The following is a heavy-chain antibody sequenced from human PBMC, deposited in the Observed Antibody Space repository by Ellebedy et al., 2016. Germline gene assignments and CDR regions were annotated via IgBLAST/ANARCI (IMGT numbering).Heavy chain of an antibody. CDR1: GFTFSSYA. J-gene: IGHJ3*02. Sequence: GGSLRLSXAASGFTFSSYAMSWVRQAPGKGLEWVSAISGSGGSTYYADSVKGRFTISRDNSKNTLYLQMNSLRAEDTAVYYCAKDQAEGSGSYYKGFNAFDIWGQGTMVTVSS. CDR3: AKDQAEGSGSYYKGFNAFDI. CDR2: ISGSGGST. D-gene: IGHD3-10*01. V-gene: IGHV3-23*01.